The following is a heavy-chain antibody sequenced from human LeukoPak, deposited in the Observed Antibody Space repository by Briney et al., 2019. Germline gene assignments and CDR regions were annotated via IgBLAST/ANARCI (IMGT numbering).Heavy chain of an antibody. CDR1: GFTFTNYA. Sequence: GGSLRLSCAASGFTFTNYAMSWVRQAPGKGLEWVSSISSSSDYIYYADSVKGRFTISRDNAKNSLYLQMKSLRAEDTAVYYCARGKTSQNIVTRKTYNWFDPWGQGTLVTGSS. CDR2: ISSSSDYI. CDR3: ARGKTSQNIVTRKTYNWFDP. D-gene: IGHD2/OR15-2a*01. V-gene: IGHV3-21*01. J-gene: IGHJ5*02.